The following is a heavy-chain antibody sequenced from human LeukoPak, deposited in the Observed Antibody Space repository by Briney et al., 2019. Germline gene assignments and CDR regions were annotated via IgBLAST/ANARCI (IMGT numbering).Heavy chain of an antibody. V-gene: IGHV3-23*01. Sequence: GGSLRPSCVASGFTFSTYTMNWIRQAPGKGLEWVSSISGSAEKTYYADSVKGRFTISRDSSQKILNLQMNNLRVEDTAIYYCARGSTYDFWSGDALDVWGQGTVVTVAS. CDR3: ARGSTYDFWSGDALDV. J-gene: IGHJ3*01. CDR2: ISGSAEKT. D-gene: IGHD3-3*01. CDR1: GFTFSTYT.